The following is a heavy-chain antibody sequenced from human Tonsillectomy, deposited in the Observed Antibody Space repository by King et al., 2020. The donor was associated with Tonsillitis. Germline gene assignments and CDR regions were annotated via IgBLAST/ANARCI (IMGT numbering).Heavy chain of an antibody. CDR1: GGSISSGSYY. D-gene: IGHD4-17*01. Sequence: QLQESGPGLVKPSETLSLTCIVSGGSISSGSYYWGWIRQPPGKGLEWIGTIYYSGSTYYNPSLKSRVTISVDTSKNQFSLKLSSVTAADTAVYYCARRGYGDQLFDYWGQGTLATVSS. CDR2: IYYSGST. J-gene: IGHJ4*02. CDR3: ARRGYGDQLFDY. V-gene: IGHV4-39*07.